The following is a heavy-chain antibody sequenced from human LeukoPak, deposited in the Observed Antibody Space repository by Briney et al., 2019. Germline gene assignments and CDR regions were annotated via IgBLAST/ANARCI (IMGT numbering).Heavy chain of an antibody. Sequence: PGGSLRLSCAASGLTFSSYAMHWVRQAPGKGLEWVAVISYDGSNKYYADSVKGRFTISRDNSKNTLYLQMNSLRAEDTAVYYCARAGRSLAVAHNWFDPWGQGTLVTVSS. CDR1: GLTFSSYA. J-gene: IGHJ5*02. V-gene: IGHV3-30*04. CDR3: ARAGRSLAVAHNWFDP. D-gene: IGHD6-19*01. CDR2: ISYDGSNK.